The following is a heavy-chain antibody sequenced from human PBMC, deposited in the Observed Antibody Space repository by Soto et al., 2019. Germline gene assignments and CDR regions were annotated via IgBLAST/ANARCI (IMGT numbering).Heavy chain of an antibody. Sequence: TLSLTCTVSGGSISSYYWSWIRQPPGKGLEWIGYIYYSGSTNYNPSLKSRVTISVDTSKNQFSLKLSSVTAADTAVYYCARSRGGYFDYWGQGTLVTVS. J-gene: IGHJ4*02. CDR2: IYYSGST. V-gene: IGHV4-59*01. CDR1: GGSISSYY. D-gene: IGHD3-16*01. CDR3: ARSRGGYFDY.